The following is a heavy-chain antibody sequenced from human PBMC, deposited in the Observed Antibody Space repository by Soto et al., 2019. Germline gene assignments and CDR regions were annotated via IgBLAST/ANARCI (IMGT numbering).Heavy chain of an antibody. D-gene: IGHD3-9*01. V-gene: IGHV1-18*01. CDR3: ARTYDILTGPMGGNWFDP. J-gene: IGHJ5*02. Sequence: GASVKVSCKASGYTFTSYGISWVRQAPGQGLEWMGWISAYNGNTNYAQKLQGRVTMTTDTSTSTAYMELRSLRSDDTAVYYCARTYDILTGPMGGNWFDPWGQGTLVTAPQ. CDR1: GYTFTSYG. CDR2: ISAYNGNT.